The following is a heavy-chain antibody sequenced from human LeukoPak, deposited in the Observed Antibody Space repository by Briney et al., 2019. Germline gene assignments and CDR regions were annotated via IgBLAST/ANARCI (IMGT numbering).Heavy chain of an antibody. CDR3: ARERGGVVPAAARYYYYMDV. CDR1: GGSISSYY. D-gene: IGHD2-2*01. V-gene: IGHV4-4*07. J-gene: IGHJ6*03. CDR2: IYTSGST. Sequence: SETLSLTCTVSGGSISSYYWSWIRQPAGKGLEWIGRIYTSGSTNYNPSLKSRVTMSVDTSKNQFSLKLSSVTAADTAVYYCARERGGVVPAAARYYYYMDVWGKGTTVTVSS.